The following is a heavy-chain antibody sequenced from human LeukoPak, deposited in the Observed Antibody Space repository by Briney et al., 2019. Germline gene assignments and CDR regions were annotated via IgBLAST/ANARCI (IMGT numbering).Heavy chain of an antibody. CDR1: GGSISSGSYY. Sequence: MSSETLSLTCTVSGGSISSGSYYWSWIRQPAGKGLEWIGRIYTSGSTNYNPSLKSRVTISVDTSKNQFSLKLSSVTAADTAVYYCARVGWDSSGYARGYFDYWGQGTLVTVSS. D-gene: IGHD3-22*01. CDR3: ARVGWDSSGYARGYFDY. J-gene: IGHJ4*02. CDR2: IYTSGST. V-gene: IGHV4-61*02.